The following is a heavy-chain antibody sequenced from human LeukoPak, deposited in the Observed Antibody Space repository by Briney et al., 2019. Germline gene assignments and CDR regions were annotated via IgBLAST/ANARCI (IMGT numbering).Heavy chain of an antibody. CDR1: GYTFSHYG. CDR2: ISGFNQNT. CDR3: ARVLFYSSGNKSNRVDY. Sequence: GASVKVSCKASGYTFSHYGLSWMQQAPGQGLEWMGWISGFNQNTHYAQKFQGRVTMITDTSTTTAYLDLRSLRSDDTAVYYCARVLFYSSGNKSNRVDYWGQGTLVTVSS. V-gene: IGHV1-18*01. D-gene: IGHD6-19*01. J-gene: IGHJ4*02.